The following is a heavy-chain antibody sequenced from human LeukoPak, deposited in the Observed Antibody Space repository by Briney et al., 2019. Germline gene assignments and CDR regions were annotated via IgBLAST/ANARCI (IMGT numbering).Heavy chain of an antibody. CDR1: GFTFNNCA. CDR3: AKGKYDGYAYYDY. D-gene: IGHD3-16*01. CDR2: ITGSGAST. Sequence: PGGSLRLSCAASGFTFNNCAMSWVRQAPGRGLEWVSSITGSGASTDYADSVKGRFTISRDNSRSTLYLQMHSLRAEDTALYYCAKGKYDGYAYYDYWGQGTLVTVSS. V-gene: IGHV3-23*01. J-gene: IGHJ4*02.